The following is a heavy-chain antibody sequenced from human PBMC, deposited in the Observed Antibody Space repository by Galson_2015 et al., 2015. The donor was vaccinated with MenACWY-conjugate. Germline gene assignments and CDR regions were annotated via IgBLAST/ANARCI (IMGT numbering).Heavy chain of an antibody. J-gene: IGHJ4*03. CDR1: GGSVSSSSCY. D-gene: IGHD6-13*01. V-gene: IGHV4-39*07. CDR2: FYYTGST. Sequence: SETLSLTCTVSGGSVSSSSCYWGWIRQPPGKGLEWIGSFYYTGSTYYNPSLKSRVIISVDTSKNHFSLKLSSVAAADTAVYYCARGYSSSWYGATGDYFDYWGQGTMVTVSS. CDR3: ARGYSSSWYGATGDYFDY.